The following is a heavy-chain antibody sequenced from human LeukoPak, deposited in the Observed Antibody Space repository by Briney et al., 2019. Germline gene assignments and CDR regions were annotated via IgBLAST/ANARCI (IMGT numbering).Heavy chain of an antibody. CDR2: ISYDGSNK. CDR1: GFTLGSYA. Sequence: GGSLRLAWAAAGFTLGSYAMDWVRQAPGKVREWVAVISYDGSNKYYADSVKGRFTISRDNSKNTLYLQMNSLRAEDTAVYYCASLEYSYGRMPMDVWGQGTTVTVSS. J-gene: IGHJ6*02. CDR3: ASLEYSYGRMPMDV. D-gene: IGHD5-18*01. V-gene: IGHV3-30-3*01.